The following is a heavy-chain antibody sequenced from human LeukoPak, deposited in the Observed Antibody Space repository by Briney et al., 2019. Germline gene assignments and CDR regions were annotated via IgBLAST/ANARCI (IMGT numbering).Heavy chain of an antibody. CDR2: IKEDGFEK. J-gene: IGHJ4*02. D-gene: IGHD3-16*01. CDR1: GFSFSSYW. CDR3: ARIGPQYFDY. Sequence: GGCLRLSCAASGFSFSSYWMSWVRQAPGKGLEWVANIKEDGFEKDYVDSVKGRFSVSRDNARKSLYLQMNSLRAEDTAVYYCARIGPQYFDYWGQGTLVTVSS. V-gene: IGHV3-7*04.